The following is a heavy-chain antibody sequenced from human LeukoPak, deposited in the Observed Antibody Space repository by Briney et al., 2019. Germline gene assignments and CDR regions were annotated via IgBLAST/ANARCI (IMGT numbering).Heavy chain of an antibody. J-gene: IGHJ5*02. CDR3: ARAMGYGSGSYYSKTTHNWFDP. Sequence: GESLKISCKGSGYSFSNYWIGWVRQMPGKGLEWMGIIYPGDSDTRYSPSFQGQVTISADKSISTAYLQWSSLKASDTAMYYCARAMGYGSGSYYSKTTHNWFDPWGQGTLVTVSS. CDR1: GYSFSNYW. CDR2: IYPGDSDT. V-gene: IGHV5-51*01. D-gene: IGHD3-10*01.